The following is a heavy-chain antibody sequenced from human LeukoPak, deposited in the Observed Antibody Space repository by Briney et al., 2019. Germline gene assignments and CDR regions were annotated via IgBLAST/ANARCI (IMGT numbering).Heavy chain of an antibody. J-gene: IGHJ4*02. CDR3: ARETSLAGFASGLGFNY. CDR1: GGSISSSNW. Sequence: SETLSLTCGVSGGSISSSNWWSWVRQPPGKGLEWIGEIYHSGSTNYNPSLKSRVTMSIDTSKNHFSLKLTSVTAADTATYYCARETSLAGFASGLGFNYWGQGILVTVSS. CDR2: IYHSGST. D-gene: IGHD6-19*01. V-gene: IGHV4-4*02.